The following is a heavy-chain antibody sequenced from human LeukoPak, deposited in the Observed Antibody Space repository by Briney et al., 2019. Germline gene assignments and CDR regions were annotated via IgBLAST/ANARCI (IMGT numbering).Heavy chain of an antibody. CDR3: ARDSRFRHFDY. Sequence: GGSLRLSCAASGFTFSSYAMSWVRQAPGEGLEWVSVIYSGGSTYYADSVKGRFTISRDNSKNTLYLQMNSLRAEDTAVYYCARDSRFRHFDYWGQGTLVTVSS. CDR1: GFTFSSYA. CDR2: IYSGGST. V-gene: IGHV3-66*01. D-gene: IGHD2-21*01. J-gene: IGHJ4*02.